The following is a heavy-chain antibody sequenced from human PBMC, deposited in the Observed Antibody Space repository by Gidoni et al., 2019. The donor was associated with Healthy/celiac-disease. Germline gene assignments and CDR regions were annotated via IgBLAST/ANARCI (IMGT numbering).Heavy chain of an antibody. D-gene: IGHD2-2*02. J-gene: IGHJ3*02. CDR1: GGSVSGYY. V-gene: IGHV4-34*01. Sequence: QVQLQQWGAGLLKPSETLSLTCAVYGGSVSGYYWSWIRQPPGQGLEWIGETNHSGSTNYNPSLKSRVTISVDTSKTPFSLKLSSVTAADTAVYYCAREIQYQLLYDAFDIWGQGTMVTVSS. CDR2: TNHSGST. CDR3: AREIQYQLLYDAFDI.